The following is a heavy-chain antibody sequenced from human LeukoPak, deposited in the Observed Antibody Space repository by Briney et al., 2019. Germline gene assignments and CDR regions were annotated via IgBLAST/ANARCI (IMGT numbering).Heavy chain of an antibody. CDR3: AKDRSYGDYLNWFDP. D-gene: IGHD4-17*01. Sequence: PGGSLRLSCAASGFTFSNYGMTWVRQTPGKGLEYVSAISGSGGRKYYADFVKGRFSISRDNSKNTLYLQMNSLRAEDTAVYYCAKDRSYGDYLNWFDPWGQGTLVTVS. CDR2: ISGSGGRK. V-gene: IGHV3-23*01. CDR1: GFTFSNYG. J-gene: IGHJ5*02.